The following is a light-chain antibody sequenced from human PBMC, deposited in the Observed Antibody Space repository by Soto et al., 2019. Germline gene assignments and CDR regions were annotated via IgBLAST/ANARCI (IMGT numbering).Light chain of an antibody. CDR3: SSFTSGDTLGVV. CDR2: EVS. J-gene: IGLJ2*01. CDR1: RSDVGGYNY. V-gene: IGLV2-14*01. Sequence: QSVLTQPASVSGSPGQAITITCTGSRSDVGGYNYVSWYQQHPGKAPKLIIYEVSGRPSGVSNRFSGSKSGNTASLTISGLQAEDEADYYCSSFTSGDTLGVVFGGGTKVTVL.